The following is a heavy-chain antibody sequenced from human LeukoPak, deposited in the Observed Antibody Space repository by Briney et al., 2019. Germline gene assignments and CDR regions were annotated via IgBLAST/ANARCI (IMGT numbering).Heavy chain of an antibody. D-gene: IGHD6-13*01. V-gene: IGHV1-46*01. CDR2: IYPRDGST. Sequence: GASVKVSCKASGYTFTSNYIHWVRQAPGQGLEWMGMIYPRDGSTSYAQKFQGRVTVTRDTSTSTAYMELSSLRSEDTAVYYCARRPYSSSWPDYWGQGTLVTVSS. CDR1: GYTFTSNY. CDR3: ARRPYSSSWPDY. J-gene: IGHJ4*02.